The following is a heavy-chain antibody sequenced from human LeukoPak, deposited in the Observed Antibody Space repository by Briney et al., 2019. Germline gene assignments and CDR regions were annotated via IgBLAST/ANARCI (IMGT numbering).Heavy chain of an antibody. J-gene: IGHJ1*01. Sequence: HTGGSLRLSCTASGFTFGNYAMSWVRQAPGMGLEWVSALSGSGSSTFYADSVKGRFTISRDDSKNTLYLRMRSLIFEDTAVYYCANVIIAAVGYEYFQYWGQGTLVSVSS. D-gene: IGHD6-13*01. V-gene: IGHV3-23*01. CDR1: GFTFGNYA. CDR2: LSGSGSST. CDR3: ANVIIAAVGYEYFQY.